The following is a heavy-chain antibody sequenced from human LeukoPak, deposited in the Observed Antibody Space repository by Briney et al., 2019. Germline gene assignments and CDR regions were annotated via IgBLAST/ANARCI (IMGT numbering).Heavy chain of an antibody. CDR1: GFTFTSYS. D-gene: IGHD1-7*01. CDR2: ISSSGSTI. V-gene: IGHV3-48*04. Sequence: PGGSLRLSCAASGFTFTSYSMNWVRQAPGKGLEWVSYISSSGSTIYYADSVKGRFTISRDNAKNSLYLQMNSLRAEDTAVYYCARDWTGTIDYWGQGTLVTVSS. CDR3: ARDWTGTIDY. J-gene: IGHJ4*02.